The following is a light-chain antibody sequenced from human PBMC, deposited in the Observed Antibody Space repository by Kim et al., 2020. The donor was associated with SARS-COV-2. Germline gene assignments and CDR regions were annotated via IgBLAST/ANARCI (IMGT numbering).Light chain of an antibody. J-gene: IGKJ2*01. CDR2: GAS. V-gene: IGKV3-20*01. CDR3: QQYISSPPRYT. CDR1: QSVSSNY. Sequence: DIVLTQSPGTLSLSPGERATLSCRASQSVSSNYLAWYQHKPGQAPRLLIYGASNRATGIPDRFSGSGSGTDFTLTINRLEPEEFAVYYCQQYISSPPRYTFGQGTKLEI.